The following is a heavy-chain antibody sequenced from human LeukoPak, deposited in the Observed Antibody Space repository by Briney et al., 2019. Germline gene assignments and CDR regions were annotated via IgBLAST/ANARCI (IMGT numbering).Heavy chain of an antibody. CDR3: TGGACSGGSCSYYYYGMGV. J-gene: IGHJ6*02. V-gene: IGHV4-39*01. D-gene: IGHD2-15*01. Sequence: KPSETLSLICTVSGGSVSGSSYSWGWIRQPPGKGLEWIGTIYYSGSTYYNPSLKSRVTISVDTSRSQFSLKLSSVTAADTAVYYCTGGACSGGSCSYYYYGMGVWGQGTTVTVSS. CDR1: GGSVSGSSYS. CDR2: IYYSGST.